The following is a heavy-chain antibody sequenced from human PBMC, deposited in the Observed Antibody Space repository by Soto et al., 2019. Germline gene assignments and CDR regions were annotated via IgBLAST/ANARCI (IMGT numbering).Heavy chain of an antibody. D-gene: IGHD6-6*01. CDR1: GYTFTSYD. J-gene: IGHJ6*02. CDR2: MNPNSGNT. CDR3: ARRGLSRSSTFRYYYYGMDV. Sequence: QVQLVQSGAEVKKPGASVKVSCKASGYTFTSYDINWVRQATGQGLEWMGWMNPNSGNTGYAQKFQGRVTVPKNASISTAYMELSSLRSEDTAVYYCARRGLSRSSTFRYYYYGMDVWGQGTTVTVSS. V-gene: IGHV1-8*01.